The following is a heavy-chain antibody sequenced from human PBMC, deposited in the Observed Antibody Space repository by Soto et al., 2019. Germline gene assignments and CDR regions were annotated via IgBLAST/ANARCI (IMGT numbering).Heavy chain of an antibody. V-gene: IGHV1-46*01. CDR1: GYTFTSYY. Sequence: ASVKVSCKASGYTFTSYYMHWVRQAPGQGLEWMGIINPSGGSTSYAQRLQGRVTMTTDTSTSTAYMELKSLRYDDTAVYYCAREGHLGYWGQGTPVTVSS. J-gene: IGHJ4*02. CDR3: AREGHLGY. CDR2: INPSGGST.